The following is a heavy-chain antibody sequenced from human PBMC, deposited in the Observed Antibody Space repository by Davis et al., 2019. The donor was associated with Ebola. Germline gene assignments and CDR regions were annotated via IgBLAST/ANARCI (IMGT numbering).Heavy chain of an antibody. D-gene: IGHD5-24*01. CDR2: SDYSGTA. Sequence: PSETLSLTCTVSDASISSYFWSWIRQPPGKGLEWIGYSDYSGTANFNPSLRGRVTISVDTSKNQFSLKLSSVTPEDTAVYYCARGWLRSGFDIWGQGTVVTVSS. V-gene: IGHV4-59*12. CDR1: DASISSYF. CDR3: ARGWLRSGFDI. J-gene: IGHJ3*02.